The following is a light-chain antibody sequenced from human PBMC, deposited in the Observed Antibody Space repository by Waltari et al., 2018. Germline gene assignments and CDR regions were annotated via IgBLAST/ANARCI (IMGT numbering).Light chain of an antibody. CDR1: SSDVGGNNF. V-gene: IGLV2-11*01. J-gene: IGLJ2*01. CDR2: DVN. Sequence: QSALTQPRSVSGSPGQSVTIACTGTSSDVGGNNFVSCYQQHPGKAPKLMIYDVNKRPSGVPDRFSGSKSGNTASLTISGLQAEDEADYYCSSYAGTNNFGIFGGGTKLTVL. CDR3: SSYAGTNNFGI.